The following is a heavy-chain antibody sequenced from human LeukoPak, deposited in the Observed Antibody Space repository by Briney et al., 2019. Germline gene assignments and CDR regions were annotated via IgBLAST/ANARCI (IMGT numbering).Heavy chain of an antibody. CDR2: IIPIFGTA. Sequence: GASVKVSCKASGGTFSSYAISWVRQAPGQGLEWMGGIIPIFGTANYAQKFQGRVTITADESTSTAYMELSSLRSEDTAVYYCADWAEDYYDSSGYYSYWGQGTLVTVSS. D-gene: IGHD3-22*01. V-gene: IGHV1-69*13. CDR3: ADWAEDYYDSSGYYSY. CDR1: GGTFSSYA. J-gene: IGHJ4*02.